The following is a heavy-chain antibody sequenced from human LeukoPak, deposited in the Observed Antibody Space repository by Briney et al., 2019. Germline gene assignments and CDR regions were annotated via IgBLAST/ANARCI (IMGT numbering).Heavy chain of an antibody. J-gene: IGHJ6*03. Sequence: ASVKLSCKASGATFSSYAISWVRQAPGQGLEWMGGIIPIFGTANYAQKFQGRVTITTDESTSTAYMELSSLRSEDTAVYYCGTSRAEAAACYYYYMDVWGKGTTVTASS. V-gene: IGHV1-69*05. CDR1: GATFSSYA. CDR2: IIPIFGTA. D-gene: IGHD2-2*01. CDR3: GTSRAEAAACYYYYMDV.